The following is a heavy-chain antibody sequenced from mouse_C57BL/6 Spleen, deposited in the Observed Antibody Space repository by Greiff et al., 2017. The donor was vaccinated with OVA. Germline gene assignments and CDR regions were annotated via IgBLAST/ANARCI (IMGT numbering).Heavy chain of an antibody. V-gene: IGHV1-22*01. CDR1: GYTFTDYN. J-gene: IGHJ2*01. CDR3: ARGNWDAGYFDY. CDR2: INPNNGGT. D-gene: IGHD4-1*01. Sequence: EVKLMESGPELVKPGASVKMSCKASGYTFTDYNMHWVKQSHGKSLEWIGYINPNNGGTSYNQKFKGKATLTVNKSSSTAYMELRSLTSEDSAVYYCARGNWDAGYFDYWGQGTTLTVSS.